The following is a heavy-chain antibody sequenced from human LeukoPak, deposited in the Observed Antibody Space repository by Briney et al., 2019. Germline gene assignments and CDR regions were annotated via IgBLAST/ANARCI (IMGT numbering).Heavy chain of an antibody. V-gene: IGHV3-74*01. CDR2: INSDGSNT. CDR1: GFTFSSYW. J-gene: IGHJ4*02. CDR3: ASGRGYSYGSHI. D-gene: IGHD5-18*01. Sequence: GGSLRLSCAASGFTFSSYWMHWVRQAPGKGLVWVSRINSDGSNTSYADSVKGRFTISRDNAKNTLYLQMNSLRAEDTAVYYCASGRGYSYGSHIWGQGTLVTVSS.